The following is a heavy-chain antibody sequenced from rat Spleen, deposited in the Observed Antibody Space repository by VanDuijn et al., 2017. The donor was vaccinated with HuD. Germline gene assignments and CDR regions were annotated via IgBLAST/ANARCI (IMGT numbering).Heavy chain of an antibody. CDR3: ARPSYGYPFAY. D-gene: IGHD1-7*01. CDR1: GFTFSDCA. V-gene: IGHV5-7*01. J-gene: IGHJ3*01. CDR2: ISYDGSGT. Sequence: EVQLVESGGGLVQPGNSLKLSCAASGFTFSDCAMAWVRQSPKKGLEWVATISYDGSGTYYRDSVKGRFTISRDNAKTTLYLQMDSLRSEDTATYYCARPSYGYPFAYWGQGTLVTVSS.